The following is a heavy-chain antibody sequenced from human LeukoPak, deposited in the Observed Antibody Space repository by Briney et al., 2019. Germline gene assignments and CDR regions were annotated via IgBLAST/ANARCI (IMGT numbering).Heavy chain of an antibody. CDR1: GYTFTNYY. D-gene: IGHD3-22*01. J-gene: IGHJ4*02. CDR3: ASIGGSSGYYQM. Sequence: ASVKVSCKASGYTFTNYYMHWVRQAPGQGLEWMGTINPSGGSTTYAQKFQGRVTMTRDTSTSTVYMELSSLRSEDTAVYYCASIGGSSGYYQMWGQGTLVTVSS. CDR2: INPSGGST. V-gene: IGHV1-46*01.